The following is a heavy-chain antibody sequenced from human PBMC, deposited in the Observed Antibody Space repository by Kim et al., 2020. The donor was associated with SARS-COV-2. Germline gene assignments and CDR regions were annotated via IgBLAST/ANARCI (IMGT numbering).Heavy chain of an antibody. CDR1: GDSISNY. J-gene: IGHJ5*02. CDR2: IYYTGNS. V-gene: IGHV4-59*01. Sequence: SETLSLTCTVSGDSISNYWSWFRQPPGKGLEWIGYIYYTGNSNYNPSLESRVSISIDTSKNQFSLHLTSVTAADTAMYYCARRDSNGYYSPWGQGTRVTV. CDR3: ARRDSNGYYSP. D-gene: IGHD3-22*01.